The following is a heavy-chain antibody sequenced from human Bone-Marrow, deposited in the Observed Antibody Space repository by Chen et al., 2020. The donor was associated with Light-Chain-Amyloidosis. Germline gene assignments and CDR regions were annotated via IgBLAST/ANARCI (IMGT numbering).Heavy chain of an antibody. Sequence: EVQLVESGGGLVKPGGSLRLSCVASGFTFSSYTMNWVRQTPGRGLEWVSSISRSSSHIYYADSMRGRFTISRDNAKNSLYLQMNSLRAEDTAVYYCAREGRYITMVRGVIRYYYYMDVWGKGTTVTVSS. CDR1: GFTFSSYT. CDR3: AREGRYITMVRGVIRYYYYMDV. CDR2: ISRSSSHI. J-gene: IGHJ6*03. D-gene: IGHD3-10*01. V-gene: IGHV3-21*01.